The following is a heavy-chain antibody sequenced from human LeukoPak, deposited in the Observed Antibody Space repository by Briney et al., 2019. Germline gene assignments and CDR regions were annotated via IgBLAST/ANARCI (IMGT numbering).Heavy chain of an antibody. D-gene: IGHD4-17*01. CDR2: ICPGDSDT. J-gene: IGHJ4*02. V-gene: IGHV5-51*01. CDR3: ARFGSSSNDYGDGLVLY. Sequence: GESLKISCKGSGYSFTSYWIGWVRQMPGKGLEWMGIICPGDSDTRYSPPFQGQVTISADKSISTAYLQWSSLKASDTAMYYCARFGSSSNDYGDGLVLYWGQGTLVTVSS. CDR1: GYSFTSYW.